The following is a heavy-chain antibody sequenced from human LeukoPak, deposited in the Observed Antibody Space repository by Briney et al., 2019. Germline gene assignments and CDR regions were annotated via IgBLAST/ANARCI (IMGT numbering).Heavy chain of an antibody. J-gene: IGHJ4*02. CDR3: ASGSGYCSGGSCSDY. V-gene: IGHV3-21*01. CDR1: GFTFRKYN. CDR2: ISSGSSYI. D-gene: IGHD2-15*01. Sequence: GGSLRLSCAASGFTFRKYNMNWVRQAPGKGLEWVSAISSGSSYIYYADSVKGRFTISRDNAKNSLYLQMDSLRAEDTAVYYCASGSGYCSGGSCSDYWGQGTLVTVSS.